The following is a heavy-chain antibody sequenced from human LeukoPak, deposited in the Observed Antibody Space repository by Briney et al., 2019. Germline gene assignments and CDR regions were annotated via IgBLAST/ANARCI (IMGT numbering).Heavy chain of an antibody. V-gene: IGHV3-33*01. J-gene: IGHJ5*02. CDR1: GFTFSSYG. Sequence: PGGSLRLSCAASGFTFSSYGMDWVRQAPGKGLEWVAVIWYDGSNKYYADSVKGRFTISRDNSKNTLYLQMNSLRAEDTAVYYCARGWGADYIAQDGYNRIFNNWFDPWGQGTLVTVSS. CDR2: IWYDGSNK. D-gene: IGHD5-24*01. CDR3: ARGWGADYIAQDGYNRIFNNWFDP.